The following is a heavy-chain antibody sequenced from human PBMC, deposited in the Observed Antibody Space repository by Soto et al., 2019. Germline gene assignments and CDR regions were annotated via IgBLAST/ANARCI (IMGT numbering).Heavy chain of an antibody. J-gene: IGHJ5*02. Sequence: QLRLQESGPGLVKPSETLSLTCTVSGGSISSSSYFWGWIRQPPGKGLEWIGSIYYSGSTYYNPSPKSRVTVSVDTSKNQSSLKLSSVTAADTAVYYWARHPSDFWFDPWGQGTLVTVSS. V-gene: IGHV4-39*01. D-gene: IGHD2-21*02. CDR3: ARHPSDFWFDP. CDR1: GGSISSSSYF. CDR2: IYYSGST.